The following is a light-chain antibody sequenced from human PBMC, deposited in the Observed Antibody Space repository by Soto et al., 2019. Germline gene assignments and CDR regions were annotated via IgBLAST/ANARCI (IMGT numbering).Light chain of an antibody. J-gene: IGKJ1*01. Sequence: DIQMTQSPSSLSASVGDRVTITCRASQGISNYLAWYQQKPGKVPKLLIYAAYTLQSGVPSRFSGSGSGTDFTLTIRSLQPQDVATYYCQKYNSAPTWTFGQGTKVEIK. V-gene: IGKV1-27*01. CDR2: AAY. CDR1: QGISNY. CDR3: QKYNSAPTWT.